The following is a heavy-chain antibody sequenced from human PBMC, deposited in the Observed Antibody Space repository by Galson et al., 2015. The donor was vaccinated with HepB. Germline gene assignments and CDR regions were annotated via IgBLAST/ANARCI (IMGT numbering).Heavy chain of an antibody. J-gene: IGHJ3*02. D-gene: IGHD3-9*01. V-gene: IGHV1-18*01. CDR2: ISAYNGNT. Sequence: SCKASGYTFTSYGISWVRQAPGQGLEWMGWISAYNGNTNYAQKLQGRVTMTTDTSTSTAYMELRSLRSDDTAVYYCARDVLDLTFGFDWLLYDAFDIWGQGTMVTVSS. CDR1: GYTFTSYG. CDR3: ARDVLDLTFGFDWLLYDAFDI.